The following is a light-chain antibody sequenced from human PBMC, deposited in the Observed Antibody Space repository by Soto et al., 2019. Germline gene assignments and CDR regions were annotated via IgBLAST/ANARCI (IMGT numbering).Light chain of an antibody. CDR3: AAWDESLNGVV. CDR1: SSNIGSYT. Sequence: QSVLTQPPSASGTPGQRVTISCSGSSSNIGSYTVNWYQQLPGTAPKLLIYSNNQRPSGVPDRFSGSKSGTSVSLAISGLQSEDEADYYCAAWDESLNGVVFGGGTKLTVL. V-gene: IGLV1-44*01. J-gene: IGLJ2*01. CDR2: SNN.